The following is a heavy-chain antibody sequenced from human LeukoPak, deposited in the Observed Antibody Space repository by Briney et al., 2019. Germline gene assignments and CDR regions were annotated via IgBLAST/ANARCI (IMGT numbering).Heavy chain of an antibody. J-gene: IGHJ4*02. V-gene: IGHV3-23*01. CDR3: TTGVGSDYYFDW. Sequence: GGSLRLSCAASGFTFSNHGMTWVRQAPGKGLEWVSFISGNAGTTYYADSVKGRFTISRDNSKNTLYLQMNSLRDEDTAVYYCTTGVGSDYYFDWWGQGTLVTVSS. D-gene: IGHD1-14*01. CDR1: GFTFSNHG. CDR2: ISGNAGTT.